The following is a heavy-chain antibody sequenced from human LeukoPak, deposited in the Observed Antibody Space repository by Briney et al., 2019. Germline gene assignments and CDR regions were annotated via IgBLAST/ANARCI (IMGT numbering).Heavy chain of an antibody. Sequence: ASVKVSCKASGYTFTGYYMHWVRQAPGQGLEWMGWINPNSGGTNYAQKFRGRVTMTRDTSISTAYMELSRLRSDDTAVYYCARDRGSGWSYNWFDPWGQGTLVTVSS. CDR1: GYTFTGYY. CDR3: ARDRGSGWSYNWFDP. J-gene: IGHJ5*02. CDR2: INPNSGGT. D-gene: IGHD6-19*01. V-gene: IGHV1-2*02.